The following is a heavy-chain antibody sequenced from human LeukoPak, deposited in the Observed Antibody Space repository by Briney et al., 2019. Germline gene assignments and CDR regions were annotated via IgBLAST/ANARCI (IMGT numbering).Heavy chain of an antibody. J-gene: IGHJ6*03. CDR2: ISWNSGSI. CDR3: GRVTSGNYSDPFNYYYMDV. CDR1: GFTFDDYA. D-gene: IGHD1-26*01. V-gene: IGHV3-9*01. Sequence: GGSLRLSCAASGFTFDDYAMHWVRQAPGKGLEWVSGISWNSGSIGYADSVKGRFTISRDNAKNSLYLQMNSLRAEDTAVYYCGRVTSGNYSDPFNYYYMDVWGKGTTVTVSS.